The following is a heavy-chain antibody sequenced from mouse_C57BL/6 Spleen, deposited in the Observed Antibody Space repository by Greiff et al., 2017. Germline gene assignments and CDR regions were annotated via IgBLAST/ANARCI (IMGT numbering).Heavy chain of an antibody. D-gene: IGHD1-1*01. CDR2: IAPETGGT. V-gene: IGHV1-15*01. CDR1: GYTFTDYE. J-gene: IGHJ2*01. Sequence: QVQLKQSGAELVRPGASVTLSCKASGYTFTDYEMHWVKQTPVHGLEWIGAIAPETGGTAYNQKFKGKAILTADKSSSTAYMELRSLTSEDSAVYYCTRSTTVVVDYWGQCTTLTVSS. CDR3: TRSTTVVVDY.